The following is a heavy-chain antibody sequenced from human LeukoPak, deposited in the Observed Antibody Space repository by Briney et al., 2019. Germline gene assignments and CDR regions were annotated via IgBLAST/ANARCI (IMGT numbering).Heavy chain of an antibody. CDR3: AKTQGYYDA. CDR2: IYGSDDKT. D-gene: IGHD2-15*01. CDR1: GLSFSTYA. J-gene: IGHJ5*02. Sequence: GGSLRLSCVALGLSFSTYAVGWVRQAAGKGLELVSGIYGSDDKTVYGDAVKGRFTISRDNSKNTLYLQMNSLRADDTAVYYCAKTQGYYDAWGQGALVTVSS. V-gene: IGHV3-23*01.